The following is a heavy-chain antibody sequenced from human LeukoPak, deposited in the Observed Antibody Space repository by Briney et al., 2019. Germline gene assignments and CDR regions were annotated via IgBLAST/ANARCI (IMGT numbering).Heavy chain of an antibody. CDR1: GGSFSGYY. Sequence: SETLSLTCAVYGGSFSGYYWSWIRQPPGKGLEWIGEINHSGSTNYNPSLKSRVTISVDTSKNQFSLKLGSVTAADTAVYYCARGVIRRALGYWGQGTLVTVSS. V-gene: IGHV4-34*01. CDR3: ARGVIRRALGY. J-gene: IGHJ4*02. CDR2: INHSGST. D-gene: IGHD1-14*01.